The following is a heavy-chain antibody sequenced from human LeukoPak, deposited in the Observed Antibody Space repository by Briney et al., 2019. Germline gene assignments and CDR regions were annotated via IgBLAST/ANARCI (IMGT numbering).Heavy chain of an antibody. J-gene: IGHJ5*02. CDR1: GFTFSSYS. CDR3: ARDRIVGAKFDP. D-gene: IGHD1-26*01. Sequence: GGSLRLSCAASGFTFSSYSMNWVRQAPGKGLEWVSSISSSSSYIYYADSVKGRFTISRDNAKNSLYLQMNSLRAEDTAVYYCARDRIVGAKFDPWGQGTLVTVSS. V-gene: IGHV3-21*01. CDR2: ISSSSSYI.